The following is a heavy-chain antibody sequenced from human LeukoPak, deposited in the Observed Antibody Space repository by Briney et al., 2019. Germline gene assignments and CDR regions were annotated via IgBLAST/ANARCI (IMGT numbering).Heavy chain of an antibody. V-gene: IGHV3-30*18. CDR1: GSTFSSYG. CDR3: AKVPGRFDFWSGPFDY. J-gene: IGHJ4*02. CDR2: ISYDGSNK. Sequence: GGSLRLPCAASGSTFSSYGMHWVRQAPGKGLEWVAVISYDGSNKYYADSVKGRFTISRDNSKNTLYLQMNSLRAEDTAVYYCAKVPGRFDFWSGPFDYWGQGTLVTVSS. D-gene: IGHD3-3*01.